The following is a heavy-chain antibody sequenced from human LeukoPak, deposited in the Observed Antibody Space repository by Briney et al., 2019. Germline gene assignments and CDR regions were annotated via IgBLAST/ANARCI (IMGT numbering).Heavy chain of an antibody. CDR3: AKDHANTPVATN. CDR2: ISGGSSGST. D-gene: IGHD5-18*01. J-gene: IGHJ4*02. V-gene: IGHV3-23*01. Sequence: GGSLRLSCAASGFTFNNAWMSWVRQAPGKGLEWLSVISGGSSGSTYYADSVTGRFTVSRDNSKNTVDLQMNNLRVDDTAIYYCAKDHANTPVATNWGQGILVSVSS. CDR1: GFTFNNAW.